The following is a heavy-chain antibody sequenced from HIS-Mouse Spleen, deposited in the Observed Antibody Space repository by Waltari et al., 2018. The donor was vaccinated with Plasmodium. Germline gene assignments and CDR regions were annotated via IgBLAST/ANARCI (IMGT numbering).Heavy chain of an antibody. J-gene: IGHJ4*02. CDR1: GGSFSGYY. V-gene: IGHV4-34*01. CDR3: ARLVVVASKDSY. D-gene: IGHD2-15*01. Sequence: QVQLQQWGAGLLKPSETLSLTCAVYGGSFSGYYWSWIRQPPGKGLEWIGEINHSGSTNSNPSLKRRVTISVDTSKNQFSLKLSSVTAADTAVYYCARLVVVASKDSYWGQGTLVTVSS. CDR2: INHSGST.